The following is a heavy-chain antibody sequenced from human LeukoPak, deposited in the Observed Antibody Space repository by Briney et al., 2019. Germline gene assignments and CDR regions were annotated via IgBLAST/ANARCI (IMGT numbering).Heavy chain of an antibody. CDR2: IKQDGSEK. D-gene: IGHD3-10*01. CDR1: GFTFSNSW. CDR3: VRDRLASGSGSYSLAH. J-gene: IGHJ3*01. Sequence: GGSLRLSCAASGFTFSNSWMSWVRQAPGKGLEWVANIKQDGSEKYYVDSVKGRFTISRDDAKNSMYLQMNGLRAEDTAVYYCVRDRLASGSGSYSLAHWGQGTMVTVSS. V-gene: IGHV3-7*01.